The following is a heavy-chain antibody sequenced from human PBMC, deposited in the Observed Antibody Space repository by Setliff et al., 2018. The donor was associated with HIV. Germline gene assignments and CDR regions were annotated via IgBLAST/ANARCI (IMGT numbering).Heavy chain of an antibody. CDR2: ISYDGSYE. D-gene: IGHD5-18*01. J-gene: IGHJ4*02. Sequence: PGGSLRLSCAASGFTFSIYAMHWVRQAPGKGLEWVAFISYDGSYEYYADSVKGRFTISRDNSKNTLYLQMNSLGAEDTAVYYCARLTRPGGYNYALDYWGQGTQVTVSS. CDR1: GFTFSIYA. CDR3: ARLTRPGGYNYALDY. V-gene: IGHV3-30*04.